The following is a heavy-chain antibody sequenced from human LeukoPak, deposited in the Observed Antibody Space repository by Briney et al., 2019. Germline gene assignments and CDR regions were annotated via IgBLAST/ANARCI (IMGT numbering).Heavy chain of an antibody. CDR1: GGSISSYY. D-gene: IGHD2-21*01. Sequence: SETLSLTCIVSGGSISSYYWSWIRQPPGKGLEWIGYIYYSGNTNYNPSLKSRVTISADTSRNEFSLQVNYVTAADTAVYYCARHLAARLGGARFSDYWGQGTLVTVSS. CDR2: IYYSGNT. J-gene: IGHJ4*02. CDR3: ARHLAARLGGARFSDY. V-gene: IGHV4-59*08.